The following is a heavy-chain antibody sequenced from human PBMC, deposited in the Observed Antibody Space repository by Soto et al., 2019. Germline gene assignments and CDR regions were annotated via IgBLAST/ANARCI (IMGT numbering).Heavy chain of an antibody. V-gene: IGHV1-8*01. J-gene: IGHJ3*02. D-gene: IGHD4-17*01. CDR2: MNPNSGNT. Sequence: GASVKVSCKASGYTFTSYGINWVRQATGQGLEWMGWMNPNSGNTGYAQKFQGRVTMTRNTSISTAYMELSSLRSEDTAVYYCARRNGDYKSFDIWDQGTMVTVSS. CDR3: ARRNGDYKSFDI. CDR1: GYTFTSYG.